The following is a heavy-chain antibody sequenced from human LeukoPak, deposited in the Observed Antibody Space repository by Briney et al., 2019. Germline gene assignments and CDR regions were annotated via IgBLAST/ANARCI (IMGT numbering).Heavy chain of an antibody. V-gene: IGHV1-46*01. CDR2: INPSGGST. CDR1: GYTFTSYY. D-gene: IGHD3-22*01. CDR3: ARDPLAYDSSGYYFTGGPDY. Sequence: ASVKVSCKASGYTFTSYYMHWVRQAPGQGLEWMGIINPSGGSTSYAQKFQGRVTMTRDTSTSTVYMELSSLRSEDTAVYYCARDPLAYDSSGYYFTGGPDYWGQGTLVTVSS. J-gene: IGHJ4*02.